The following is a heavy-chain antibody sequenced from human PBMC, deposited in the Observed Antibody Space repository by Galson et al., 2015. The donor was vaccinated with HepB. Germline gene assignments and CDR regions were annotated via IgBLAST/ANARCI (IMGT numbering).Heavy chain of an antibody. CDR1: GDSVSSNSAA. D-gene: IGHD1-14*01. J-gene: IGHJ3*02. V-gene: IGHV6-1*01. CDR2: TFYRSNKWYY. CDR3: ARGTRNVFDI. Sequence: CAISGDSVSSNSAAAWNWIRQSPSRGLEWQGRTFYRSNKWYYDYAASVKSRITINADTSKNHFSLQLNSVTPEDTAVYFRARGTRNVFDIWGQGTMVTVSS.